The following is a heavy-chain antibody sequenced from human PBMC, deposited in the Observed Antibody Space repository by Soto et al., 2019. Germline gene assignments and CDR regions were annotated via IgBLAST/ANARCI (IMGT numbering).Heavy chain of an antibody. Sequence: QVQLVESGGGVVQPGRSLRLSCAASGFTFSSYAMHWVRQAPGKGLEWVAVISYDGSNKYYADSVKGRFTISRDNSKNTLYPQMNSLRAEDTAGYCCARARALWFGEVWYGMDVWGQGTTVTVSS. CDR2: ISYDGSNK. J-gene: IGHJ6*02. CDR1: GFTFSSYA. V-gene: IGHV3-30-3*01. CDR3: ARARALWFGEVWYGMDV. D-gene: IGHD3-10*01.